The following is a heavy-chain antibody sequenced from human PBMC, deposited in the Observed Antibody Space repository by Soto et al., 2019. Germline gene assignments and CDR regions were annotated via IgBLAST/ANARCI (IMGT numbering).Heavy chain of an antibody. CDR1: GFTFSSYA. V-gene: IGHV3-23*01. Sequence: TGGSLRLSCAASGFTFSSYAMSWVRQAPGRGLEWVSAISGSGGSTYYADSVKGRFTISRDNSKNTLYLQMNSLRAEDTAVYYCAKEFYLFWSGYYRDYYFDYWGQGTLVTVSS. CDR2: ISGSGGST. J-gene: IGHJ4*02. D-gene: IGHD3-3*01. CDR3: AKEFYLFWSGYYRDYYFDY.